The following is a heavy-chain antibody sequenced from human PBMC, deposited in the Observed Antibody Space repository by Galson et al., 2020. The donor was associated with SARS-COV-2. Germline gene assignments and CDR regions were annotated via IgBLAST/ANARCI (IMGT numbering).Heavy chain of an antibody. Sequence: SQTLSLTCAVPGGSFSAYYWTWIRQPPGKGLEWIGEITHSGGTNYSPSLKSRLTISVDRSNNHFSLRLTSVTAADTAVYYCARGSPVTYASGWYSNYWGQGTLVTVSS. CDR1: GGSFSAYY. V-gene: IGHV4-34*01. CDR3: ARGSPVTYASGWYSNY. CDR2: ITHSGGT. J-gene: IGHJ4*02. D-gene: IGHD6-19*01.